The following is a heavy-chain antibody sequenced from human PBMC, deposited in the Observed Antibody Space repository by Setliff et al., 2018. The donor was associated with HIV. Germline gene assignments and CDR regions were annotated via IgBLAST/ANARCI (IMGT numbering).Heavy chain of an antibody. J-gene: IGHJ4*02. CDR2: FYTSGST. V-gene: IGHV4-4*07. CDR1: GDSISSYY. CDR3: ARAYFGSGIYY. Sequence: SETLSLTCTVSGDSISSYYWSWIRQPAGKGLEWIGRFYTSGSTNYNPSLKSRVTISVDTSKNQFSLKLYSVTAADTAVYYCARAYFGSGIYYWGQGTLVTVSS. D-gene: IGHD3-10*01.